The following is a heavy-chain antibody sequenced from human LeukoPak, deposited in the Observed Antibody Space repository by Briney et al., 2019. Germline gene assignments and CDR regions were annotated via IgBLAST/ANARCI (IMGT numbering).Heavy chain of an antibody. D-gene: IGHD3-3*02. J-gene: IGHJ4*02. Sequence: GGSLRLSCAASGFTLSNYPMGWVRQAPVKGLEWLSAIGEEKSGSWTKSADSVKGRFTISRDNYENKLYLQMDSLTVEDTAVYYCAKAVVISGWDYWGQGVLVTVSS. CDR1: GFTLSNYP. CDR3: AKAVVISGWDY. CDR2: IGEEKSGSWT. V-gene: IGHV3-23*01.